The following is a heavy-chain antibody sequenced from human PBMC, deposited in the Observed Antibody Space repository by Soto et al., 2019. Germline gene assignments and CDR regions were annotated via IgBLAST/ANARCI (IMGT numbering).Heavy chain of an antibody. CDR2: INHSGST. J-gene: IGHJ5*02. Sequence: SQTLSLTCAVYSGYFRGYYCSCIRQPPGKGLEWIGEINHSGSTNYNPSLKSRVTISVDTSTNQFSLKLSSVTAADTAVYYCAREGIGFWSGYYGWFDPRGKRTLVTVSS. CDR3: AREGIGFWSGYYGWFDP. D-gene: IGHD3-3*01. CDR1: SGYFRGYY. V-gene: IGHV4-34*01.